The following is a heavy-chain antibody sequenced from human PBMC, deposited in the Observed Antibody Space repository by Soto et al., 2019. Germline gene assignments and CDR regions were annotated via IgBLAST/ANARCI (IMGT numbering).Heavy chain of an antibody. Sequence: SETLSLTCTVSGGSISSSSYYWGWIRQPPGKGLEWIGSIYYSGSTYYNPSLKGRVTISVDTSKNQFSLKLSSVTAADTAVYYCASQGRGYCSGGSCFNDYWGQGTLVTVSS. CDR2: IYYSGST. V-gene: IGHV4-39*01. D-gene: IGHD2-15*01. CDR1: GGSISSSSYY. CDR3: ASQGRGYCSGGSCFNDY. J-gene: IGHJ4*02.